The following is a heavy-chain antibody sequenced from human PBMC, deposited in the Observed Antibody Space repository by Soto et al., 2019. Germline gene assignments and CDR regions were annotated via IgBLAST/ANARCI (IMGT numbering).Heavy chain of an antibody. CDR2: IYHSGST. CDR3: ARDLGYCSGGSCYTDHDY. V-gene: IGHV4-4*02. J-gene: IGHJ4*02. Sequence: SETPSLSCAVSGGSISSSNWWGWVRQPPGKGLEWIGEIYHSGSTNYNPSLKSRVTISVDKSKNQFSLKLSSVTAADTAVYYCARDLGYCSGGSCYTDHDYWGQGTLVTVSS. CDR1: GGSISSSNW. D-gene: IGHD2-15*01.